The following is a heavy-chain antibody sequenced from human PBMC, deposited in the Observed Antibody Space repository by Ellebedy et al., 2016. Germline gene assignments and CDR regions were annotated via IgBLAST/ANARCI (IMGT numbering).Heavy chain of an antibody. CDR2: IKQDGSEK. V-gene: IGHV3-7*01. CDR1: GFTFSSYW. D-gene: IGHD5-12*01. CDR3: ARAAYSGYDYYYFDY. Sequence: GESLKISCAASGFTFSSYWMSWVRQAPGKGLEWVANIKQDGSEKYYVDSVKGRFTISRDNAKNSLYLQMNSLRAEDTAVYYCARAAYSGYDYYYFDYWGQGTLVTVSS. J-gene: IGHJ4*02.